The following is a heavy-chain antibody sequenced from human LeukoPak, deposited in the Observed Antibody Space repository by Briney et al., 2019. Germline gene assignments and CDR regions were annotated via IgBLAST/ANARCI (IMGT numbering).Heavy chain of an antibody. CDR1: GFTFSSND. CDR2: ISGTDGSR. CDR3: AREYSSSSGRSFDY. D-gene: IGHD6-6*01. V-gene: IGHV3-23*01. Sequence: GGSLRLSCAASGFTFSSNDMSWVRQAPGKGLEWVSGISGTDGSRSYADSVKGRFTISRDNSKNTLFLQMSSLRAEDTAVYYCAREYSSSSGRSFDYWGQGTLVTVSS. J-gene: IGHJ4*02.